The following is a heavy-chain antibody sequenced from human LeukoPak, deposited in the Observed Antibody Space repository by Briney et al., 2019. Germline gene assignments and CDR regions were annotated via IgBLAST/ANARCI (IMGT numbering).Heavy chain of an antibody. V-gene: IGHV4-59*08. Sequence: SETLSLTCTVSGGSISSYYWSWIRQPPGKGLEWIGYIYYSGSTNYNPSLKRQVTISVDTSKNQFSLKLSSVTAADTAVYYCARRTTVVTRYAFDIWGQGTMVTVSS. CDR2: IYYSGST. CDR1: GGSISSYY. D-gene: IGHD4-23*01. CDR3: ARRTTVVTRYAFDI. J-gene: IGHJ3*02.